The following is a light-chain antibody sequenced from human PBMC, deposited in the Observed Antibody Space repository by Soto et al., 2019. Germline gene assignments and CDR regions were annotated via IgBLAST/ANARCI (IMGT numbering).Light chain of an antibody. CDR3: QQTTTFPPT. J-gene: IGKJ4*01. CDR1: QGITSW. CDR2: RAS. Sequence: DIPMTQSPSSVSASVGDRVTITCRASQGITSWLAWYQQKPGKAPKLLIYRASNLQSGGPSRFSGSGSGTDFTLTISGLQPADFATYYCQQTTTFPPTFGGGTKVEIK. V-gene: IGKV1-12*01.